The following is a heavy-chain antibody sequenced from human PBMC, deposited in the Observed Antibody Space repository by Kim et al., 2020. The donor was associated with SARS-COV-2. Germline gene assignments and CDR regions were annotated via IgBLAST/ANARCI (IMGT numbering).Heavy chain of an antibody. V-gene: IGHV1-18*01. CDR3: ARVLWFGELLPPMDV. Sequence: ASVKVSCKASGYTFTSYGISWVRQAPGQGLEWMGWISAYNGNTNYAQKLQGRVTMTTDTSTSTAYMELRSLRSDDTAVYYCARVLWFGELLPPMDVWGQGTTVTVSS. CDR2: ISAYNGNT. J-gene: IGHJ6*02. D-gene: IGHD3-10*01. CDR1: GYTFTSYG.